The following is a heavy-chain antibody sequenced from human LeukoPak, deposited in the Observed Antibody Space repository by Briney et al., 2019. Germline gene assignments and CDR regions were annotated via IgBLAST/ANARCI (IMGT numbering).Heavy chain of an antibody. CDR3: ARGFDAHNAFDV. J-gene: IGHJ3*01. D-gene: IGHD3-9*01. CDR1: GGSISSSDYY. CDR2: IYYSGST. Sequence: SETLSLTCTVSGGSISSSDYYWSWIRQPPGKGLEWIGYIYYSGSTSYNPSLKSRVTISVDTSKNQFSLKLTSVTAADTAVYYCARGFDAHNAFDVWGQGTMVTVSS. V-gene: IGHV4-30-4*01.